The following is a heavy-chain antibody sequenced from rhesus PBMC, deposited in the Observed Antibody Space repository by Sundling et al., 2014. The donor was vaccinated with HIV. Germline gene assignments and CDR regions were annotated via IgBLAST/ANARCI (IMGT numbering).Heavy chain of an antibody. J-gene: IGHJ6*01. CDR2: ISSGGGST. CDR1: GFTFSSYG. CDR3: AKGGMIVVMVYGLDS. D-gene: IGHD3-28*01. V-gene: IGHV3S42*01. Sequence: EVQLVESGGGLVQPGGSLRLSCAASGFTFSSYGMYWVRQAPGKGLEWISVISSGGGSTYYADSVKGRFTISRDNSKNTLSLQMNSLRAEDTAVYYCAKGGMIVVMVYGLDSWGQGVVVTVSS.